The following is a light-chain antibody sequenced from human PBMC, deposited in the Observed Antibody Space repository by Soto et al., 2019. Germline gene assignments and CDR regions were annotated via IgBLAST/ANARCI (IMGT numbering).Light chain of an antibody. J-gene: IGKJ1*01. V-gene: IGKV1-39*01. CDR3: QQSYSTLSWT. CDR2: AAS. Sequence: DIQMTQSPSSLSASVGDRVTITCRASQSISSYLNWYQQKPGKAPKLLIYAASSLQSGVPSRFSGSGSGTDFTLTISSLRPEDFATYYCQQSYSTLSWTFGQGTKV. CDR1: QSISSY.